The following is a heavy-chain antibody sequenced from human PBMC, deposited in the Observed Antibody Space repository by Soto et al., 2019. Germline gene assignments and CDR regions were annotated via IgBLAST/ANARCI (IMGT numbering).Heavy chain of an antibody. CDR3: ARVDYGGS. V-gene: IGHV1-69*01. CDR1: GGSFNRHT. D-gene: IGHD4-17*01. CDR2: IIPIFGTA. Sequence: QVQLVQSGAEVRKPGSSVRVSCKASGGSFNRHTISWVRQAPGQGLEWMGGIIPIFGTANHAQKFQGRVTIIADESTSTVYMELSSLRSEDTAVYYCARVDYGGSWGQGTLVTVSS. J-gene: IGHJ5*02.